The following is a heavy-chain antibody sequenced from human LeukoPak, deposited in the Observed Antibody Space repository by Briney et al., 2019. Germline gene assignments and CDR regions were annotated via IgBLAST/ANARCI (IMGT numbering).Heavy chain of an antibody. Sequence: SETLSLTCTVSGGSISSDYWSWIRQPPGKGLEWIGYVYYRGSTNYNPSLKSRVTISVDTSKNQFSLKLSSVTAADTAVYYCARLSGYSSGHYYSDYWGQGTLVTVSS. V-gene: IGHV4-59*01. CDR3: ARLSGYSSGHYYSDY. D-gene: IGHD3-22*01. J-gene: IGHJ4*02. CDR2: VYYRGST. CDR1: GGSISSDY.